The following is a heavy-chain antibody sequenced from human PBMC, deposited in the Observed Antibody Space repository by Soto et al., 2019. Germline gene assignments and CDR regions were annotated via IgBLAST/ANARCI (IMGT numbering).Heavy chain of an antibody. J-gene: IGHJ4*02. CDR2: ISFDGSDK. Sequence: QVQLVESGGGVVQPGKSLRLSCAAAGFAFSRDGMHWVRQAPGKGLEWVAVISFDGSDKYYADSVKGRFTISRDNSKNTVDLQMNSLRPEDTALYYCAKPKGADIRFDSWGQGTLVTVSS. D-gene: IGHD3-9*01. V-gene: IGHV3-30*18. CDR3: AKPKGADIRFDS. CDR1: GFAFSRDG.